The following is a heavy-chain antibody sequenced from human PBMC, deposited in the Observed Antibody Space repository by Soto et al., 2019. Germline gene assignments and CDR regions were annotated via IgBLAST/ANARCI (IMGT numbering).Heavy chain of an antibody. Sequence: GGSLRLSCAASGFNFISYAMSWVRQATGKGLEWVPAISGSGGSTYYADSVKGRFTISRDNSKNTLYLQMNSLRAEDTAVYYCARKLGGDYDTYYYYGMDVWGQGTTVTVSS. CDR2: ISGSGGST. V-gene: IGHV3-23*01. J-gene: IGHJ6*02. CDR1: GFNFISYA. D-gene: IGHD4-17*01. CDR3: ARKLGGDYDTYYYYGMDV.